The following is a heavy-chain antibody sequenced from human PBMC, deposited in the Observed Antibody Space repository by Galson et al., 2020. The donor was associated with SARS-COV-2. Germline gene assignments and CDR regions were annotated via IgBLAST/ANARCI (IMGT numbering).Heavy chain of an antibody. V-gene: IGHV4-39*01. J-gene: IGHJ4*02. CDR2: IYYTESN. Sequence: SQTLSLTCTVSGRSISSSTYYWGWVRQPPGEGLEWIGSIYYTESNYYNPSLTSRVTMSVDTSRNQFSLKLSSVTAADTAVYYCARQILTGYYSFYYFDFWGQGTLVTVSS. CDR1: GRSISSSTYY. D-gene: IGHD3-9*01. CDR3: ARQILTGYYSFYYFDF.